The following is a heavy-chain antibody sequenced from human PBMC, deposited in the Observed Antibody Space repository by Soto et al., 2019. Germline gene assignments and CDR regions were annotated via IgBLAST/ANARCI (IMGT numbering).Heavy chain of an antibody. CDR2: IYYTGNT. Sequence: QVQLQESGPGLVKPSQTLSLTCTVSGGSISSGGTGSYWTWIRQLPGKGLEWIGYIYYTGNTYSNPSLKSRPTISIDPPENQFSLKLTSVTAADSAVYFCASWHAAYQVRYWGQGTLVTVSS. CDR3: ASWHAAYQVRY. J-gene: IGHJ4*02. V-gene: IGHV4-31*03. CDR1: GGSISSGGTGSY. D-gene: IGHD2-15*01.